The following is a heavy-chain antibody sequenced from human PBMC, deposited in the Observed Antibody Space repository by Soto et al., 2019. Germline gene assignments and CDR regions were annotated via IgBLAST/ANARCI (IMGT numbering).Heavy chain of an antibody. D-gene: IGHD4-17*01. J-gene: IGHJ5*02. CDR2: IYHSGST. CDR1: GGSISSGNYY. V-gene: IGHV4-31*03. Sequence: QVQLQESGPGLVKPSQTLSLTCTVSGGSISSGNYYWSWLRQHPGKGLEWIGYIYHSGSTYYNPSLKSRVTISVDTSKNQFSLKLSSVTAADTAIYCCAREYGDPFPSNWFDPWGQGTLVTVSS. CDR3: AREYGDPFPSNWFDP.